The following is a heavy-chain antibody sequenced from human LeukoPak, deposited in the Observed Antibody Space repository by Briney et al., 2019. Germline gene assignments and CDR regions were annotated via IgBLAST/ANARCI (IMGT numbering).Heavy chain of an antibody. J-gene: IGHJ4*02. CDR2: ISGSGGST. Sequence: GGSLRLSCAASGFTFSSYAMSWVRQAPGKGLEWVSAISGSGGSTYYADSVKGRFTISRDNSKNTLYLQMNSLRAEDTAVYYCTKRSSTVTPKTYYFDYWGQGTLVTVSS. V-gene: IGHV3-23*01. CDR3: TKRSSTVTPKTYYFDY. D-gene: IGHD4-17*01. CDR1: GFTFSSYA.